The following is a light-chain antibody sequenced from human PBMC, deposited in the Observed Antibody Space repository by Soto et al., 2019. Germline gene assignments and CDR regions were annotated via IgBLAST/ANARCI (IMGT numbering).Light chain of an antibody. V-gene: IGKV3-20*01. CDR3: QQYATSPLT. J-gene: IGKJ1*01. Sequence: EIVLTQSPATLSLSPGQRATLSCRASQSVKTFLVWYQHRPGQAPRVLIYDASHRASGIPDRFSASGSGTEFTLTISRLEPEDVAVYYCQQYATSPLTFGHGTKVDI. CDR1: QSVKTF. CDR2: DAS.